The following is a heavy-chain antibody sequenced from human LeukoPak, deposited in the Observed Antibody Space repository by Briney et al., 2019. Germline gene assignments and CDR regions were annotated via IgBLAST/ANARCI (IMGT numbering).Heavy chain of an antibody. CDR3: ARMGGGYNHGDGLDI. CDR1: GYSFTSYW. J-gene: IGHJ3*02. CDR2: MYLWYSDI. Sequence: EALKISCNSSGYSFTSYWLGWVRQTPGEGLEWMAIMYLWYSDIRYSPPFQGQVTISADRSTSTAFLQWSSLKAADTAIYYCARMGGGYNHGDGLDIWGQGTVVTVSS. D-gene: IGHD2-15*01. V-gene: IGHV5-51*01.